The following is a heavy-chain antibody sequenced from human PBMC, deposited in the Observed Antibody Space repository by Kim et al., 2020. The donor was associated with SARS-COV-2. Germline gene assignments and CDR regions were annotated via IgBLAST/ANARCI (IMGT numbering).Heavy chain of an antibody. CDR3: ARGRGYYGSGRLYGMDV. D-gene: IGHD3-10*01. CDR2: IYYSGST. J-gene: IGHJ6*02. Sequence: SETLSLTCTVSGGSISSYYWSWIRQPPGKGLEWIGYIYYSGSTNYNPSLKSRVTISVDTSKNQFSLKLSSVTAADTAVYYCARGRGYYGSGRLYGMDVWGQGTTVTVSS. V-gene: IGHV4-59*13. CDR1: GGSISSYY.